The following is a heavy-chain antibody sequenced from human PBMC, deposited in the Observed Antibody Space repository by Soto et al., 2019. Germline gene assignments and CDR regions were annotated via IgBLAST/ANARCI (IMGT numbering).Heavy chain of an antibody. CDR2: ISWNSGSI. CDR3: AKDSPLHFAAFDM. CDR1: GFTFDDYA. V-gene: IGHV3-9*01. Sequence: EVQLVESGGGLVQPGRSLRLSCATSGFTFDDYAMHWVRQAPGKGLEWVSGISWNSGSIDYADSVKGRFTISRDNANNSLYLQTNTLRAEDTALYYCAKDSPLHFAAFDMWGQGTMVTVSS. D-gene: IGHD1-26*01. J-gene: IGHJ3*02.